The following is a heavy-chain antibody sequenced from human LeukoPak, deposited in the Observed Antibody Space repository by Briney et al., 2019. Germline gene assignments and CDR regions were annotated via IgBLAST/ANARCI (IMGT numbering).Heavy chain of an antibody. Sequence: SETLSLTCTVSGGSISGYYWTWIRQPPGEALEYIGCIYYTGSTNYNPSLNRRVTISVDTSKNQFALKLNSVTAADTAVYYCARVVGGVGLDYWGQGTLVTVSS. V-gene: IGHV4-59*01. CDR3: ARVVGGVGLDY. J-gene: IGHJ4*02. CDR1: GGSISGYY. CDR2: IYYTGST. D-gene: IGHD3-16*01.